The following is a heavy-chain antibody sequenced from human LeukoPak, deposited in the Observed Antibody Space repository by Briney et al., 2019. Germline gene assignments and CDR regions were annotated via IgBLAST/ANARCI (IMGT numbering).Heavy chain of an antibody. CDR2: IIPIFGTA. J-gene: IGHJ4*02. V-gene: IGHV1-69*13. CDR1: GGTFSSYA. CDR3: AGSSYCTNGVCYLDY. D-gene: IGHD2-8*01. Sequence: SVKVSCKASGGTFSSYAISWVRQAPGQGLEWMGGIIPIFGTANYAQKFQGRVTITADESTSTAYMELSSLRSEDTAVYYCAGSSYCTNGVCYLDYWGQETLVTVSS.